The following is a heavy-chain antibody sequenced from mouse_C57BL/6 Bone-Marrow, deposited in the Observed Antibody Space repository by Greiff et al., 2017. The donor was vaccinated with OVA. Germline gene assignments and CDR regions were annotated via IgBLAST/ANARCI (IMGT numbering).Heavy chain of an antibody. J-gene: IGHJ2*01. CDR1: GFTFSDYG. Sequence: EVKLMESGGGLVKPGGSLKLSCAASGFTFSDYGMHWVRQAPEKGLEWVAYISSGSSTINYADKVKGRFTISRDNAKNTLCLQMTSLRSKDTAMYYCASGGTGFDYWGQGTTLTVSS. CDR3: ASGGTGFDY. V-gene: IGHV5-17*01. CDR2: ISSGSSTI. D-gene: IGHD3-3*01.